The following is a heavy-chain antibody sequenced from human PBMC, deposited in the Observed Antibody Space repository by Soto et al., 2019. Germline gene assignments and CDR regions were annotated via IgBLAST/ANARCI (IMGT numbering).Heavy chain of an antibody. CDR2: IYYSGST. J-gene: IGHJ5*02. CDR1: GGSISSYY. D-gene: IGHD2-21*02. CDR3: ARAVSSYCGGDCYSVWFDP. V-gene: IGHV4-59*01. Sequence: SETLSLTCTVSGGSISSYYWSWIRQPPGKGLEWIGYIYYSGSTNYNPSLKSRVTISVDTSKNQFSLKLSSVTAADTAVYYCARAVSSYCGGDCYSVWFDPWGQGTLVTSPQ.